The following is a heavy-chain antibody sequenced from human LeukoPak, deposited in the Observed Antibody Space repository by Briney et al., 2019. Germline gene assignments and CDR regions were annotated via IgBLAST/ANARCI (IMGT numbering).Heavy chain of an antibody. CDR3: AREAGDIVVVPAAIRFDY. Sequence: GASVKVSCKASGYTFTGYYMHWVRQAPGQGLEWMGWINPNSGGTNYAQKFQGRVTMTRDTSISTAYMELSRLRSDDTAVYYCAREAGDIVVVPAAIRFDYWGQGTLVTVSS. J-gene: IGHJ4*02. D-gene: IGHD2-2*02. CDR2: INPNSGGT. CDR1: GYTFTGYY. V-gene: IGHV1-2*02.